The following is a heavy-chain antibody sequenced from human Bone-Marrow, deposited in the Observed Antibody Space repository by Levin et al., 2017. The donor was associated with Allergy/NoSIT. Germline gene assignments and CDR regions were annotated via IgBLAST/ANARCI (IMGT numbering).Heavy chain of an antibody. CDR3: AKAQVTDADYMASAFDI. CDR1: GGSMSGGDYF. J-gene: IGHJ3*02. Sequence: SQTLSLTCTVSGGSMSGGDYFWSWIRQPPGKGLEWLGHIYYTGDTDYNPFLKSRVTMSVDTSKSQFSLRLNSVTAADTAVYYWAKAQVTDADYMASAFDIWGQGTKVTVSS. D-gene: IGHD4-11*01. CDR2: IYYTGDT. V-gene: IGHV4-30-4*01.